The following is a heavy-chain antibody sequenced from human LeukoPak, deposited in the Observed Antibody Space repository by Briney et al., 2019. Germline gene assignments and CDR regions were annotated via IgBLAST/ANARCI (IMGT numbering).Heavy chain of an antibody. D-gene: IGHD6-6*01. J-gene: IGHJ6*03. Sequence: GASVKVSCKASGGTFSSYAISWVRQAPGQGLEWMGGIIPIFGTANYAQKFQGRVTITTDESTSTAYMELSSLRSEDTAVYYCASRGSSSSSGRGNYYYYYMDVWGKGTTVTVSS. V-gene: IGHV1-69*05. CDR2: IIPIFGTA. CDR1: GGTFSSYA. CDR3: ASRGSSSSSGRGNYYYYYMDV.